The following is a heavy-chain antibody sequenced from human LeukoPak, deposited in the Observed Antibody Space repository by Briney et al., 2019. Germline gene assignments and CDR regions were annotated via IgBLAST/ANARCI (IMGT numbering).Heavy chain of an antibody. V-gene: IGHV3-66*01. CDR1: GFTFSSYA. CDR3: ARVEMATLHY. CDR2: IYSGGST. Sequence: PGGSLRLSCAASGFTFSSYAMSWVRQAPGKGLEWVSVIYSGGSTYYADSVKGRFTISRDNSKNTLYLQMNSLRAEDTAVYYCARVEMATLHYWGQGTLVTVSS. J-gene: IGHJ4*02. D-gene: IGHD5-24*01.